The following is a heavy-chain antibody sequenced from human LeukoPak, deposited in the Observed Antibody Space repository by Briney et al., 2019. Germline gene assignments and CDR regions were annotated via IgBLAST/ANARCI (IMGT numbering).Heavy chain of an antibody. D-gene: IGHD7-27*01. CDR1: GGSISSSGYY. CDR3: ARSLRTGEFDY. J-gene: IGHJ4*02. V-gene: IGHV4-61*02. CDR2: IYTSGST. Sequence: SETLSLTCTVSGGSISSSGYYWSWIRQPAGKGLEWIGRIYTSGSTNYNPSLKSRVTISVDTSKNQFSLKLSSVTAADTAVYYCARSLRTGEFDYWGQGTLVTVSS.